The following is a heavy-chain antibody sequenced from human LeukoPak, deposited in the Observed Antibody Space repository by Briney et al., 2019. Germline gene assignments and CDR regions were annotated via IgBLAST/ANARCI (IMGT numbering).Heavy chain of an antibody. CDR1: GFTFSSYA. J-gene: IGHJ4*02. CDR2: ISSSSSYI. V-gene: IGHV3-23*01. D-gene: IGHD6-6*01. CDR3: AKDLKAARPIGQFDY. Sequence: PGGSLRLSCAASGFTFSSYAMNWVRQAPGKGLEWVSSISSSSSYIYYADSVKGRFTISRDNSKNTLYLQMNSLRAEDTAVYYCAKDLKAARPIGQFDYWGQGTLVTVSS.